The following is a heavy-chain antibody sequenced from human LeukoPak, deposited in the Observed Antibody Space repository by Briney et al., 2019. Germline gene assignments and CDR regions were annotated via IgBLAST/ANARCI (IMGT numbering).Heavy chain of an antibody. D-gene: IGHD2-2*02. CDR1: GYTFTGYY. J-gene: IGHJ4*02. CDR2: INPNSGVT. V-gene: IGHV1-2*02. CDR3: TVEDIVVVPAAIHESSY. Sequence: HRSSVTVSCKASGYTFTGYYMHWVQQAPRQGLEWMGWINPNSGVTNYAQKFQGRVTMTRDTSISAAYMELSRLRSDDTAVYYCTVEDIVVVPAAIHESSYWGQGTLVTVSS.